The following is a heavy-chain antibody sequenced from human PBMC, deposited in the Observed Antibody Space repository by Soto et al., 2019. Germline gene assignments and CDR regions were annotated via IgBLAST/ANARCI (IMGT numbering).Heavy chain of an antibody. J-gene: IGHJ4*02. CDR3: ARDTYDSSGYYLGFDY. CDR1: GDSDSSNSAA. V-gene: IGHV6-1*01. D-gene: IGHD3-22*01. Sequence: YASSGDSDSSNSAAWNWIRQSPSRGLEWLGRTYYRSKWYNDYAVSVKRRITINPDTSKNQFSLQLNSVTAEDTAVYYCARDTYDSSGYYLGFDYWGQGTLVTSPQ. CDR2: TYYRSKWYN.